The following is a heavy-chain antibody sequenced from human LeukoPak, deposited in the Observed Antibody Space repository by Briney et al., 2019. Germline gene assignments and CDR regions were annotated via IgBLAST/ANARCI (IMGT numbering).Heavy chain of an antibody. V-gene: IGHV4-61*01. J-gene: IGHJ4*02. CDR1: GGSVSSGSHY. Sequence: SETLSLTCTVSGGSVSSGSHYWSWIRQPPGKGLEWIGLFYNSGSTNYNPSLKSRFTISVDTSKNQFSLKLTSVTAADTAVYYCARGRGYTYGVDYWGQGTLVTVSS. CDR3: ARGRGYTYGVDY. D-gene: IGHD5-18*01. CDR2: FYNSGST.